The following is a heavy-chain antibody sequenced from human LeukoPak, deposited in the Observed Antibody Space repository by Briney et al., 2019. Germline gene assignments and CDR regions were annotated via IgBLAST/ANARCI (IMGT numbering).Heavy chain of an antibody. CDR3: ARGRFLEWLLRLDY. CDR2: IIPIFGTA. D-gene: IGHD3-3*01. CDR1: GGTFSSYA. V-gene: IGHV1-69*06. Sequence: GASVKVSCKASGGTFSSYAISWVRQAPGQGLEWMGGIIPIFGTANYAQKFQGRVTITADKSTSTAYMELSSLRSEDTAVYYCARGRFLEWLLRLDYWGQGTLVTVSS. J-gene: IGHJ4*02.